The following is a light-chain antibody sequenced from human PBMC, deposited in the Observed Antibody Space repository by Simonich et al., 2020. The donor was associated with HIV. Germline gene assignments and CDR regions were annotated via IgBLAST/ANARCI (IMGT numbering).Light chain of an antibody. V-gene: IGKV3-15*01. CDR1: QSVSSSN. CDR2: GAS. CDR3: QQYNNWPSPFT. J-gene: IGKJ3*01. Sequence: EIVLTQSPGTLSLSPGERATLSCRASQSVSSSNLAWYQQKPGQAPRLLIYGASSRATGVPARFSGSGFGTEFSLTISSMQSEDFAVYYCQQYNNWPSPFTFGPGTKVDIK.